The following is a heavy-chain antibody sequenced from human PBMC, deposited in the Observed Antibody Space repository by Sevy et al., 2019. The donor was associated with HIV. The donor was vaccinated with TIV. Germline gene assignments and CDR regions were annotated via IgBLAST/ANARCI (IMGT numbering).Heavy chain of an antibody. CDR3: AKDWVTGTTWGGFDY. Sequence: GGSLRLSCAASGFTFDDYAMHWVQQGPGKGLEWVSGISWNSGSIDYADSVKGRFTISRDNAKKSLYLQMNSLRAEDTALYYCAKDWVTGTTWGGFDYWGQGTLVTVSS. V-gene: IGHV3-9*01. D-gene: IGHD1-7*01. CDR1: GFTFDDYA. CDR2: ISWNSGSI. J-gene: IGHJ4*02.